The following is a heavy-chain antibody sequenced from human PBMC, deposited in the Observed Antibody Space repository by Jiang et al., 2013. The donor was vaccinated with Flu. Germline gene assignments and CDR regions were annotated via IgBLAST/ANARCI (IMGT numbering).Heavy chain of an antibody. Sequence: LLKPSETPSLTCAVYGGSFSGYYWSWIRQPPGKGLEWIGEINHSGSTNYNPSLKSRVTISVDTSKNQFSLKLSSVTAADTAVYYCARGDGDYPFDYWAREPWSPSPQ. CDR2: INHSGST. D-gene: IGHD4-17*01. J-gene: IGHJ4*02. CDR1: GGSFSGYY. CDR3: ARGDGDYPFDY. V-gene: IGHV4-34*01.